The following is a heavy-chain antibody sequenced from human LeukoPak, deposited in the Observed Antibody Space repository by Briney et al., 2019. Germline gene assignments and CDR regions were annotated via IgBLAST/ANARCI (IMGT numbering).Heavy chain of an antibody. CDR1: GYTFTSYG. D-gene: IGHD3-10*01. CDR3: ARGGTLVRGVAILYGMDV. V-gene: IGHV1-8*02. CDR2: MNSNSGNT. J-gene: IGHJ6*02. Sequence: ASVKVSCKASGYTFTSYGISWVRQAPGQGLEWVGWMNSNSGNTGYARKFQGRVTLTRDTSINTAYMEVNSLTSEDTAVYYCARGGTLVRGVAILYGMDVWGQGTTVTVSS.